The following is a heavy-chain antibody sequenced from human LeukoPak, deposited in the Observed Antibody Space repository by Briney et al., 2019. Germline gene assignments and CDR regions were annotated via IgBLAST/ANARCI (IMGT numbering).Heavy chain of an antibody. CDR2: ISYDGSNK. D-gene: IGHD3-22*01. CDR3: ARGLGYDSSALLGGVFDI. CDR1: GFTFSSYA. Sequence: GGSLRLSCAASGFTFSSYAMHWVRQAPGKGLEWVAVISYDGSNKYYADSVKGRFTISRDNSKNTLYLQMNSLRAEDTAVYYCARGLGYDSSALLGGVFDIGGQGTMVTVSS. V-gene: IGHV3-30-3*01. J-gene: IGHJ3*02.